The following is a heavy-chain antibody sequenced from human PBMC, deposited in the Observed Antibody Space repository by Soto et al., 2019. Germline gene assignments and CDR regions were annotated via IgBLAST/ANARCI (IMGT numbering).Heavy chain of an antibody. CDR3: ARDRSSSWYSPLGWFDP. Sequence: PSETLSLTCTVSGGSISSYYWSWIRQPPGKGLEWIGYIYYSGSTNYNPSLKSRVTISVDTSKKQFSLKLSSVTAADTAVYYCARDRSSSWYSPLGWFDPWGQGTLVTVSS. V-gene: IGHV4-59*01. D-gene: IGHD6-13*01. CDR1: GGSISSYY. J-gene: IGHJ5*02. CDR2: IYYSGST.